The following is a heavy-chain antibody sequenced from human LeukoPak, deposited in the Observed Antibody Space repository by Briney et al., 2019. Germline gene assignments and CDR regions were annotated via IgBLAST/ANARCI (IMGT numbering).Heavy chain of an antibody. D-gene: IGHD4-17*01. J-gene: IGHJ4*02. CDR2: INPSGGST. Sequence: ASVKVSCKASGYTFRSYSLHWVRQAPGQGLEWMGIINPSGGSTTYAQKFQGRVTMTRDTSTSTVYMEVSSLRSEDTAVYYCARGYGDFDYWGQGTLVTVSS. CDR3: ARGYGDFDY. V-gene: IGHV1-46*01. CDR1: GYTFRSYS.